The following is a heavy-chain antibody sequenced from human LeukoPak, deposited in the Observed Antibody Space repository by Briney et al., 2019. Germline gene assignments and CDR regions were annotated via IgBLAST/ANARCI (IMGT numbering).Heavy chain of an antibody. Sequence: SETLSLTCTVSGGSISSYYWSWIRQPPGKGLEWIGYIYYSGSTNYNPSLKSRVTISVDTSKNQFSLKLSSVTAADTAVYYCAVFSSGSYYNGGWFDPWGQGTLVTVSS. V-gene: IGHV4-59*12. J-gene: IGHJ5*02. CDR3: AVFSSGSYYNGGWFDP. CDR1: GGSISSYY. D-gene: IGHD3-10*01. CDR2: IYYSGST.